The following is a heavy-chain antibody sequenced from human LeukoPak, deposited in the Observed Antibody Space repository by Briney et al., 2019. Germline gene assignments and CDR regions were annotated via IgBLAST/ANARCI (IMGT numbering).Heavy chain of an antibody. Sequence: GASVKVSCKASGGTFSSYAISWVRQAPGQGLEWMGRIIPILGIANYAQKFQGRVTITADKSTSTAYMELSSLRSEDTAVYYCARAPMSDAFDIWGQGTMVTVSS. CDR3: ARAPMSDAFDI. CDR2: IIPILGIA. J-gene: IGHJ3*02. D-gene: IGHD3-10*02. CDR1: GGTFSSYA. V-gene: IGHV1-69*04.